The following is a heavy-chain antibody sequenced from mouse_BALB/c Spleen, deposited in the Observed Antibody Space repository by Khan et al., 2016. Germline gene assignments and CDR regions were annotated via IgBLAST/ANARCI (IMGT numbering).Heavy chain of an antibody. D-gene: IGHD2-1*01. V-gene: IGHV3-2*02. CDR3: ARSGALYGNFPY. CDR1: GYSITSDYA. J-gene: IGHJ3*01. CDR2: ISYSGST. Sequence: EVQLQESGPGLVKPSQSLSLTCTVTGYSITSDYAWNWIRQFPGNKLEWMGHISYSGSTSYNPSLKSRISITRDQSKNQFFLQLNSVTAEDTATYYCARSGALYGNFPYWGQGTLVTVSA.